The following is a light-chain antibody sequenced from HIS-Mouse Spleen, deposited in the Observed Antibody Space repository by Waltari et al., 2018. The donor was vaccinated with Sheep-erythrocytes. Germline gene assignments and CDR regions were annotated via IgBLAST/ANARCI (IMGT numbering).Light chain of an antibody. CDR2: DAS. CDR3: SSYTSSSSYV. V-gene: IGLV2-14*03. Sequence: QSALTQPSSVSASPGPSITISFTGTISDVGGYYYVPRYQKHPGKSPKLLIYDASNRPSGVSNRFSGSKSGNTASLTISGLQAEDEADYYCSSYTSSSSYVFGTGTKVTVL. J-gene: IGLJ1*01. CDR1: ISDVGGYYY.